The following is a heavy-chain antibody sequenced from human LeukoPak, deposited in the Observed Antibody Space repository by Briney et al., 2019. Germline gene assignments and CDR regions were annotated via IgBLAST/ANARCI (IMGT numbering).Heavy chain of an antibody. Sequence: GGSLRLSCAASEFSVGSNYMTWVRQAPGKGLEWVSVIYSGGSTYYADSVKGRFTISRDNSKNTLYLQMNSLRAEDTAVYYCARDLIAAAGEAAAYFDYWGQGTLVTVSS. D-gene: IGHD6-13*01. V-gene: IGHV3-66*01. CDR3: ARDLIAAAGEAAAYFDY. CDR1: EFSVGSNY. J-gene: IGHJ4*02. CDR2: IYSGGST.